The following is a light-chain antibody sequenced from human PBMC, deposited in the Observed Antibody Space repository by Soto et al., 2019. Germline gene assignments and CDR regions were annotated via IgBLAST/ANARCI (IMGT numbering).Light chain of an antibody. CDR3: QQRSNWPIT. Sequence: EIVLTQSPATLSLSPGERATLSCRASQSVSSYLAWYQQKPGQAPRLLIYDASNRATGIPARFSGSGSGTDFTRTISGLEPEDFEVYYCQQRSNWPITFGQGTRLEIK. J-gene: IGKJ5*01. V-gene: IGKV3-11*01. CDR1: QSVSSY. CDR2: DAS.